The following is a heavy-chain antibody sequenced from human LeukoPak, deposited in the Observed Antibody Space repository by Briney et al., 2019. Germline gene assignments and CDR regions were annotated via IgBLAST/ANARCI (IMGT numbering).Heavy chain of an antibody. CDR2: INAGNGNA. V-gene: IGHV1-3*01. D-gene: IGHD6-13*01. J-gene: IGHJ6*02. Sequence: GASVKVSCKASGYTFTSYAMHWVRQAPGQRLEWMGWINAGNGNAKYSQKFQGRVTITKDTSASTAYMELSSLRSEDTAVYYCARDRSIAAALVHYYYGMDVWGQGATVTVSS. CDR3: ARDRSIAAALVHYYYGMDV. CDR1: GYTFTSYA.